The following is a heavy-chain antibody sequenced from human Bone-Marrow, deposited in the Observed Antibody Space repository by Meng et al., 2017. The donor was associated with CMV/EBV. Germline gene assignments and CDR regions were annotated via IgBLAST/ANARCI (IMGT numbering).Heavy chain of an antibody. V-gene: IGHV3-64*02. D-gene: IGHD6-13*01. J-gene: IGHJ3*02. CDR2: INSVGDAT. Sequence: GESLKISCSASGFTFSTYSMHWVRQAPGKGLEYVSAINSVGDATSYADSVKGRFTISRDNSKNTLFLQMGSLRAEDMAIYYCVRDPLLVPGAFDIWGQGTMVTV. CDR3: VRDPLLVPGAFDI. CDR1: GFTFSTYS.